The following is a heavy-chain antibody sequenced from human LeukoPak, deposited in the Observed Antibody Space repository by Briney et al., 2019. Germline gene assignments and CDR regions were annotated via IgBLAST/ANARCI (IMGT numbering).Heavy chain of an antibody. V-gene: IGHV4-59*01. D-gene: IGHD4-17*01. J-gene: IGHJ4*02. CDR1: GGSISSYY. Sequence: SETLSLTCTVSGGSISSYYWSWIRQPPGKGRDWIGYIYYSGSTNYNPSLKSRVTISADTSKNQFSLKLSSVTAADTAVYYCARAEYGDPFDYWGQGTLVTVSS. CDR3: ARAEYGDPFDY. CDR2: IYYSGST.